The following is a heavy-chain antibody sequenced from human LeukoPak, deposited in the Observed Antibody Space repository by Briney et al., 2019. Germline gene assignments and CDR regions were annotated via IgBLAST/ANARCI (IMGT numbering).Heavy chain of an antibody. V-gene: IGHV4-39*07. CDR2: IYYSGST. J-gene: IGHJ6*03. CDR3: ARGRQDVTMIVVVMTAVSYYLDV. D-gene: IGHD3-22*01. Sequence: SETLSLTCTVSGGSISSSSYYWGWIRQPPGKGLEWIGSIYYSGSTYYNPSLKSRVTISVDTSKNQFSLELSSVTAADTAVYYCARGRQDVTMIVVVMTAVSYYLDVWGKGTKVTVSS. CDR1: GGSISSSSYY.